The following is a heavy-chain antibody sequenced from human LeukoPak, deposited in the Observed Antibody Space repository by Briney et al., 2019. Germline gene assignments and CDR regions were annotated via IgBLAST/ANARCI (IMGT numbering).Heavy chain of an antibody. CDR1: GGTFGSYV. CDR3: ARVITMIVVVTKGIGAFDI. CDR2: IIPIFGTA. J-gene: IGHJ3*02. V-gene: IGHV1-69*01. Sequence: GASVKVSCKASGGTFGSYVISWVRQAPGQGLEWMGGIIPIFGTANYAQKFQGRVTITADESTSTAYMELSSLRSEDTAVYYCARVITMIVVVTKGIGAFDIWGQGTMVTGSS. D-gene: IGHD3-22*01.